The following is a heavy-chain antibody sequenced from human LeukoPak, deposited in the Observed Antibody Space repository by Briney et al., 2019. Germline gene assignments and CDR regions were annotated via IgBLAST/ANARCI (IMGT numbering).Heavy chain of an antibody. V-gene: IGHV4-59*01. CDR1: GGSISSYY. CDR2: IYYSGST. Sequence: SETLSLTCTVSGGSISSYYWSWIRQPPGKGLEWIGYIYYSGSTNYNPSLKSRVTISVDTSKNQFSLKLSSVTAADAAGYYCARDRGRTAAGTLGPYYYYGMDVWGQGTTVTVSS. CDR3: ARDRGRTAAGTLGPYYYYGMDV. J-gene: IGHJ6*02. D-gene: IGHD6-13*01.